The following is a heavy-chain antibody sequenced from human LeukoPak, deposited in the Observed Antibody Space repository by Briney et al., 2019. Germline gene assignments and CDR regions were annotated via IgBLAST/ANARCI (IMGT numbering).Heavy chain of an antibody. D-gene: IGHD2-15*01. J-gene: IGHJ5*02. CDR1: GYSYSSYG. V-gene: IGHV1-18*01. CDR2: INAYNGDT. Sequence: ASVKVSCKASGYSYSSYGISWVRQAPGQGLEWMGWINAYNGDTKYAQKFQDTVTLTTDTSTNTSYMELRSLRSDDTAVYYCARDSVASIHAWFDPWGQGTLVTVSS. CDR3: ARDSVASIHAWFDP.